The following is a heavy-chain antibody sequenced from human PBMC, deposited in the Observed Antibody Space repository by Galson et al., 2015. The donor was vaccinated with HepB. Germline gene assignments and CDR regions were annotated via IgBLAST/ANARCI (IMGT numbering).Heavy chain of an antibody. CDR2: ISYGGSNK. V-gene: IGHV3-30*03. Sequence: SLRLSCAASGFTFSRYGTHWVRQAPGKGLEWLALISYGGSNKYYADSVKGRYTISRDNSKDMLYLQMDSLRGEDTAVYYCAREGRMYCGGDCYLHFWGQGTLVTVSS. CDR1: GFTFSRYG. CDR3: AREGRMYCGGDCYLHF. D-gene: IGHD2-21*02. J-gene: IGHJ4*02.